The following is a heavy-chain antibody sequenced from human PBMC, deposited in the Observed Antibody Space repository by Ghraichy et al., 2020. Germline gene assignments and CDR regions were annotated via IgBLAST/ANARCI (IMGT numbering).Heavy chain of an antibody. CDR3: ARDSSIAVAGYFDY. D-gene: IGHD6-19*01. Sequence: GSLNISCAASGFTFSNFWMYWVRQAPGKGLVWVSRINGEGGTTGYADSVKGRFTISRDNAKNTLYLQMHSLGAEDTAVYYCARDSSIAVAGYFDYWGQGTLVTVSA. V-gene: IGHV3-74*01. CDR2: INGEGGTT. CDR1: GFTFSNFW. J-gene: IGHJ4*02.